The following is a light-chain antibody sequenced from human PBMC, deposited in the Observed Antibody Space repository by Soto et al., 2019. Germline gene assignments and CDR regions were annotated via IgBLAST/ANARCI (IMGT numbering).Light chain of an antibody. J-gene: IGLJ1*01. V-gene: IGLV3-1*01. CDR3: QAWDSSTRYV. CDR1: KLGDKY. Sequence: SYELTQPPSVSVSPGQTASITCSGDKLGDKYACWYQQKPGQSPVLVIYQDSKRPSGIPERFSGSNSGNTATLTISGTQAMDEADYYCQAWDSSTRYVFGTATNLTVL. CDR2: QDS.